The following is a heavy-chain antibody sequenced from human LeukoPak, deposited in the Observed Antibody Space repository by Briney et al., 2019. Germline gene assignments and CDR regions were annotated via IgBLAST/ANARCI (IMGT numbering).Heavy chain of an antibody. CDR1: GFTFSSYA. CDR3: AKVRSGYSYGSPGFPYYYYMDV. V-gene: IGHV3-23*01. J-gene: IGHJ6*03. D-gene: IGHD5-18*01. Sequence: PGGSLRLSCAASGFTFSSYAMSWFRQAPGKGLEWVSAISGSGGSTYYADSVKGRFTISRDNSKNTLYLQMNSLRAEDTAVYYCAKVRSGYSYGSPGFPYYYYMDVWGKGTTVTVSS. CDR2: ISGSGGST.